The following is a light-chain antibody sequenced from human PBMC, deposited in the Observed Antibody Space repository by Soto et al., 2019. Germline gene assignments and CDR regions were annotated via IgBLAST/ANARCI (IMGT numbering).Light chain of an antibody. J-gene: IGKJ2*01. CDR1: QSVSRY. CDR2: DAS. CDR3: QQRSNWPRT. Sequence: EIVLTQSPATLSLSPGERATLSCRASQSVSRYLAWYQQKPGQAPRLLIYDASNRATGIPARFSGSGSGTGFPLTISSLEPEDFAVYYCQQRSNWPRTFGQGTKLEIK. V-gene: IGKV3-11*01.